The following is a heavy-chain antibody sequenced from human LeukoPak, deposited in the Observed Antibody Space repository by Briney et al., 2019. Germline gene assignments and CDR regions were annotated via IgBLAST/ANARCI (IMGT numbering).Heavy chain of an antibody. CDR2: IYPGDSDT. CDR1: GYTFPDYW. Sequence: GESLKISCQCSGYTFPDYWIGWVRQMPGKGLEWMGIIYPGDSDTRYSPSFQGQVTISADKSISTAYLQWSSLKASDTAMYYCARRGGYDLRNDYWGQGTLVTVSS. V-gene: IGHV5-51*01. CDR3: ARRGGYDLRNDY. J-gene: IGHJ4*02. D-gene: IGHD5-12*01.